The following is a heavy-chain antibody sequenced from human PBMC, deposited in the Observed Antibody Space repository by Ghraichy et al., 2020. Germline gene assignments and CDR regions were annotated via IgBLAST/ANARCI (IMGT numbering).Heavy chain of an antibody. J-gene: IGHJ5*02. Sequence: VKVSCKASGGTFSSYAISWVRQAPGQGLEWMGGIIPIFGTANYAQKFQGRVTITADESTSTAYMELSSLRSEDTAVYYCASIPPRYSSSRNWFDPWGQGTLVTVSS. CDR3: ASIPPRYSSSRNWFDP. CDR1: GGTFSSYA. D-gene: IGHD6-6*01. V-gene: IGHV1-69*01. CDR2: IIPIFGTA.